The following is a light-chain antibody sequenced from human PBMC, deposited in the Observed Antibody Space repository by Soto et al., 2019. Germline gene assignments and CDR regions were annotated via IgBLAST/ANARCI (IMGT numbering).Light chain of an antibody. V-gene: IGLV2-23*02. CDR1: SSDVGSYDL. J-gene: IGLJ2*01. CDR3: CTYATTSL. Sequence: QSALTQPASVSGSPGQSITISCTGNSSDVGSYDLVSWYQQHPGNAPKLMIYEVSKRPSGVSDRFSGSKSGNTASLTISGLQADDEADYYCCTYATTSLFGGGTKLTVL. CDR2: EVS.